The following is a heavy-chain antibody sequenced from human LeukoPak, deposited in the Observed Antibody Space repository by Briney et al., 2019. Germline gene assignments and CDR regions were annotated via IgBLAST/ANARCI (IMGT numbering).Heavy chain of an antibody. CDR2: IYSGGST. J-gene: IGHJ6*02. Sequence: GGSLRLSCAASGFTVSSNYMSWVRQAPGKGLEWVSVIYSGGSTYYADSVKGRFTISRDNSKNTLYLQMNSLRAEDTAVYYCARVGPYCSSTSCPGGDYYYYYGMDVWGQGTTVTVSS. D-gene: IGHD2-2*01. V-gene: IGHV3-66*01. CDR1: GFTVSSNY. CDR3: ARVGPYCSSTSCPGGDYYYYYGMDV.